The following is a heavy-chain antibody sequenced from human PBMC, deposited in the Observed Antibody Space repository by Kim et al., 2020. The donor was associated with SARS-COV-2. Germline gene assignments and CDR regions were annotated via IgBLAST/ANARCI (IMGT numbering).Heavy chain of an antibody. CDR2: IIPIFGTA. Sequence: SVKVSCKASGGTFSSYAISWVRQAPGQGLEWMGGIIPIFGTANYAQKFQGRVTITADESTSTAYMELSSLRSEDTAVYYCARGYYDSSGYLNWFDPWGQGTLVTVSS. CDR1: GGTFSSYA. J-gene: IGHJ5*02. D-gene: IGHD3-22*01. CDR3: ARGYYDSSGYLNWFDP. V-gene: IGHV1-69*13.